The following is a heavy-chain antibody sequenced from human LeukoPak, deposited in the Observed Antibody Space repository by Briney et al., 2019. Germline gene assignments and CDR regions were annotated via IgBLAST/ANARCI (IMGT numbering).Heavy chain of an antibody. V-gene: IGHV4-4*02. D-gene: IGHD5-24*01. CDR3: AGSVEMATTSFDY. J-gene: IGHJ4*02. CDR1: GGSISSSNW. Sequence: PSETLSLTCAVSGGSISSSNWWSWVRQPPGKGLEWIGEIYHSGSTNYNPSLKSRVTISVDKSKNQFSLKLSSVTAADTAVYYCAGSVEMATTSFDYWGQGTLVTVSS. CDR2: IYHSGST.